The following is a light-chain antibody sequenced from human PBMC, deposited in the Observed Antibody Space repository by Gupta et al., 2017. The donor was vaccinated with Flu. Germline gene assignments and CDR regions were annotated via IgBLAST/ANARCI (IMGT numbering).Light chain of an antibody. Sequence: TISCTGSGSNVGGYNYVSWYQQYPGEAPKLILYEVSRRPSGAAQRFSGSKSGTTASLTISGLQPEDEADYYCCAYGRGTSFVFGSGTKVSV. CDR1: GSNVGGYNY. CDR3: CAYGRGTSFV. V-gene: IGLV2-11*03. J-gene: IGLJ1*01. CDR2: EVS.